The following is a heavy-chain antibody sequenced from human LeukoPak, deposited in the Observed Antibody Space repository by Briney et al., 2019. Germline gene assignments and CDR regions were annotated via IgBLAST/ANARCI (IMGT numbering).Heavy chain of an antibody. J-gene: IGHJ4*02. CDR3: ARDQHFSSDF. V-gene: IGHV3-48*02. CDR2: IDGGSNTI. CDR1: GFTFSNYC. Sequence: GGSLRLSCAVSGFTFSNYCMNWVRQAPGKGLEWVSYIDGGSNTIYYADSVKGRFTISRDNAKNSLYLQMNSLRYEDTAVYYCARDQHFSSDFWGQGTVVTVSS. D-gene: IGHD6-13*01.